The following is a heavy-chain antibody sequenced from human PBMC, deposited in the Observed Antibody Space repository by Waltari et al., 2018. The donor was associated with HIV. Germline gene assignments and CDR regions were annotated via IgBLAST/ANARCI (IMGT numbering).Heavy chain of an antibody. CDR2: IDWNDDK. J-gene: IGHJ4*02. V-gene: IGHV2-70*04. Sequence: QVTLQASGPALVRPPQPLTLTCPFSGSSLTTSGVRVSWIRQAPGKALEWLARIDWNDDKFYNTSLKTRLTISKDTSKSQVVLTMTNMDPADTATYYCTTSRGLFFESWGQGTLVTVSS. CDR1: GSSLTTSGVR. CDR3: TTSRGLFFES. D-gene: IGHD3-10*02.